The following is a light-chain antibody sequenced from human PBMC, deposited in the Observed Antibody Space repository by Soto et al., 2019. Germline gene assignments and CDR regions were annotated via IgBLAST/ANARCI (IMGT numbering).Light chain of an antibody. J-gene: IGLJ2*01. V-gene: IGLV4-69*01. CDR2: LNSDGSH. CDR3: QTWGTGILV. Sequence: QSVLTQSPSASASLGASVKLTCTLSSGHSSYAIAWHQQQPEKGPRYLMNLNSDGSHSKGDGIPDRFSGSSSGAERYLTIAILQYEDEADYYGQTWGTGILVFGGGTQLTVL. CDR1: SGHSSYA.